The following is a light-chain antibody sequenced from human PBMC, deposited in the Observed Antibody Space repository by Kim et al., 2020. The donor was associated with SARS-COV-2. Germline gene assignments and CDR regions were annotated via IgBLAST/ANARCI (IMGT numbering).Light chain of an antibody. CDR2: GAS. V-gene: IGKV3-15*01. Sequence: SPGESATLSCRTSQNIVSSLAWYHHRPGQAPRLLLYGASARVTGVPARFSGSGSGTEFTLTISSLQPEDFAVYYCQQYYTWPGYSFGQGTKLEI. J-gene: IGKJ2*01. CDR3: QQYYTWPGYS. CDR1: QNIVSS.